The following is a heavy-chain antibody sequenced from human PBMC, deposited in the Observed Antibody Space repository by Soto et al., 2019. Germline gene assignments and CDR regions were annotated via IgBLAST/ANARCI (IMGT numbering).Heavy chain of an antibody. Sequence: SETLSLTCTVSGGSISSAGYYWSWIRQHPGKGLEWIGYIYSSGVTYYDPSLKSRVTMSVDMSKNQFSLRLSSVTAADTAVYYCATKPNGLYYFDYWGQGAPVTVSS. D-gene: IGHD2-8*01. CDR1: GGSISSAGYY. J-gene: IGHJ4*02. CDR3: ATKPNGLYYFDY. V-gene: IGHV4-31*03. CDR2: IYSSGVT.